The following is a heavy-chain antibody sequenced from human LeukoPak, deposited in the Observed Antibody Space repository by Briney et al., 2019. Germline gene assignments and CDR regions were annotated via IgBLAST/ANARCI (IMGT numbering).Heavy chain of an antibody. D-gene: IGHD1-7*01. CDR2: VYFSGST. J-gene: IGHJ4*02. CDR3: ARGGELRHMSTAGFDY. V-gene: IGHV4-39*07. CDR1: GGSIDTSDYY. Sequence: SETLSLTCTISGGSIDTSDYYWGWIRQPPGKGLEWVGSVYFSGSTYYNPSLKSRVTISVDTSNNQFSLKLSSVTAADTAVYYCARGGELRHMSTAGFDYWGQGTLVTVSS.